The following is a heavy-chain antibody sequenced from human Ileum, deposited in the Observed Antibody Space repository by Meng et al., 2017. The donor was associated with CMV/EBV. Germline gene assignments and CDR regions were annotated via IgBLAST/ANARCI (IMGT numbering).Heavy chain of an antibody. Sequence: QVQSQESGPGLVNPSQNLSLTCSVSGDSIDSGDYSWNVVRQPPGKGLELIGYIYYNGNAYYNPSLKSQVTISVDTSKNQFSLRLKSVTAADSAVYYCARGSSSWAFDYWGQGTLVTVSS. V-gene: IGHV4-30-4*08. CDR2: IYYNGNA. CDR3: ARGSSSWAFDY. CDR1: GDSIDSGDYS. D-gene: IGHD2-2*01. J-gene: IGHJ4*02.